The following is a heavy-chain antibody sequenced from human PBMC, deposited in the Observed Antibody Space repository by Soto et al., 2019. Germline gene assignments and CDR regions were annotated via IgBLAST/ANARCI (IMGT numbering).Heavy chain of an antibody. CDR2: VHHGGNT. D-gene: IGHD3-22*01. CDR1: CVSISSSKW. J-gene: IGHJ6*02. CDR3: ARHRLNFDSGGDYHHGMDV. V-gene: IGHV4-4*02. Sequence: PSETLSLTCAVSCVSISSSKWWSWVRQPPGKGLEWIGDVHHGGNTNYSPSLESRVSISIDKSKNFFSLKMWSVTAADTAAYFCARHRLNFDSGGDYHHGMDVWGQGTTVTVSS.